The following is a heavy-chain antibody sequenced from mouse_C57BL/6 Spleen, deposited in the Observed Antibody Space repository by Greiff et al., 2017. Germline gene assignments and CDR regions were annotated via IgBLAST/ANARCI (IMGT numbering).Heavy chain of an antibody. D-gene: IGHD2-12*01. CDR1: GFTFSSYA. V-gene: IGHV5-9-1*02. Sequence: EVHLVESGEGLVKPGGSLKLSCAASGFTFSSYAMSWVRQTPEKRLEWVAYISSGGDYIYYADTVKGRFTISRDNARNTLYLQMSSLKSEDTAMYYCTRDYYSIQGAMDYWGQGTSVTVSS. J-gene: IGHJ4*01. CDR2: ISSGGDYI. CDR3: TRDYYSIQGAMDY.